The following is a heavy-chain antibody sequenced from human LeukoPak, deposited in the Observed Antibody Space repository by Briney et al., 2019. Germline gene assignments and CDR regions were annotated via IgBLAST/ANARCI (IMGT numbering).Heavy chain of an antibody. CDR2: ISTSGDTI. J-gene: IGHJ5*01. CDR1: GFSFGDYY. CDR3: ARDFQYSSSRPLDS. V-gene: IGHV3-11*04. Sequence: TGGSLRLSCSASGFSFGDYYMSWIRQAPGKGLEWLSYISTSGDTIYYADSVKGRFTISRDNARNSLYLQMNNLRAEDTAMYYCARDFQYSSSRPLDSWGQGTLVTVSS. D-gene: IGHD6-13*01.